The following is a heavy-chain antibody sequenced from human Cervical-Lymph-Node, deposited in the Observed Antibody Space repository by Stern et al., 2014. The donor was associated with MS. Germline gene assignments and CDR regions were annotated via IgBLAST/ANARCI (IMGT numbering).Heavy chain of an antibody. V-gene: IGHV3-73*02. Sequence: EVQLEESGGGLVQPWGALEVSCAGSGFSFSASVIHLVRQAPGKGLEWVGRIRNKGKNYATAYAVSVKGRFTISRDDSKNTAYLHMSSLKVEDTAGYYCAPSSAIWGRGTMVTVSS. J-gene: IGHJ3*02. CDR3: APSSAI. CDR1: GFSFSASV. CDR2: IRNKGKNYAT.